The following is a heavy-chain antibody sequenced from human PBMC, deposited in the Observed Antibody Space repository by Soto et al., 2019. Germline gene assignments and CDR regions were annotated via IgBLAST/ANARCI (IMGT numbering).Heavy chain of an antibody. CDR1: GFTFNSYA. CDR2: ISGAGSST. Sequence: EVQLLESGGGLVQPGGSLRLACAASGFTFNSYAMSWVRQAPGKGLEWVSAISGAGSSTYYAGSVKGRFTISRDNSEKTLHLQIDGLRVDYTAIYDGARVAKGLRGVISRVVYCSQATVVTVSS. D-gene: IGHD3-10*01. J-gene: IGHJ4*02. CDR3: ARVAKGLRGVISRVVY. V-gene: IGHV3-23*01.